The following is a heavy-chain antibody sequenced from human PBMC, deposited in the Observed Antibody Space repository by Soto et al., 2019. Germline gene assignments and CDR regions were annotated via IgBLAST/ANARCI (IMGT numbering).Heavy chain of an antibody. D-gene: IGHD3-9*01. CDR2: IIPIFGTA. V-gene: IGHV1-69*01. CDR3: ANKAAGYLGTVWGFDP. Sequence: QVQLVQSGAEVKKPGSSVKVSCKASGGTFSSYAISWVRQAPGQGLEWMGGIIPIFGTANYAQKFQGRVTITADESTSTAYMELSRLRSEDTAVYYCANKAAGYLGTVWGFDPWGQGTLVTVSS. CDR1: GGTFSSYA. J-gene: IGHJ5*02.